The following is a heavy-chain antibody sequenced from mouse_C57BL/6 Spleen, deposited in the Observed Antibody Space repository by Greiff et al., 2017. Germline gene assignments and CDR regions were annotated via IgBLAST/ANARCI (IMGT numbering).Heavy chain of an antibody. J-gene: IGHJ1*03. Sequence: EVHLVESGGDLVKPGGSLKLSCAASGFTFSSYGMSWVRQTPDKRLEWVATISSGGSYTYYPDSVKGRFTISRDNAKNTLYLQMSSLKSEDTAMYYCARHGEGYFDVWGTGTTVTVSS. CDR1: GFTFSSYG. V-gene: IGHV5-6*01. CDR3: ARHGEGYFDV. CDR2: ISSGGSYT.